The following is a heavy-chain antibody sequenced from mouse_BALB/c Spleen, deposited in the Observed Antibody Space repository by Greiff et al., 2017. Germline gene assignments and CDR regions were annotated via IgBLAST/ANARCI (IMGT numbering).Heavy chain of an antibody. CDR3: ARYYGYEYFDV. V-gene: IGHV1S137*01. CDR2: ISTYYGDA. Sequence: VQLQQSGAELVRPGVSVKISCKGSGYTFTDYAMHWVKQSHAKSLEWIGVISTYYGDASYNQKFKGKATMTVDKSSSTAYMELARLTSEDSAIYYCARYYGYEYFDVWGAGTTVTVSS. J-gene: IGHJ1*01. CDR1: GYTFTDYA. D-gene: IGHD2-2*01.